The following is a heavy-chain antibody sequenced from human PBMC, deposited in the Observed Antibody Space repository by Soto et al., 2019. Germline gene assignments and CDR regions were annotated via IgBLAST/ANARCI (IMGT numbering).Heavy chain of an antibody. CDR3: ARGGGRGPGVVGATSNWFDP. CDR1: CGSFSGYY. J-gene: IGHJ5*02. V-gene: IGHV4-34*01. CDR2: INHCGSN. Sequence: PSETLSLTCAVYCGSFSGYYWSWIRQPQGKGLEWIGVINHCGSNNYNRSPYLRISISIATSTNQYLLNLRSGTAADTAVEYCARGGGRGPGVVGATSNWFDPWGQGTLVTVSS. D-gene: IGHD2-15*01.